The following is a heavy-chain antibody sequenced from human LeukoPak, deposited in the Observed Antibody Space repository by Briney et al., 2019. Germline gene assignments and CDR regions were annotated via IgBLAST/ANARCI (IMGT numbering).Heavy chain of an antibody. CDR1: GYSISSGYY. D-gene: IGHD6-19*01. Sequence: PSETLSLTCTVSGYSISSGYYWGWIRQPPGKGLEWIGSIYHSGSTYYNPSLKSRVTISVDTSKNQFSLKLSSVTAADTAVYYCARECSSGCNWFDPWGQGTLVTVSS. J-gene: IGHJ5*02. CDR3: ARECSSGCNWFDP. V-gene: IGHV4-38-2*02. CDR2: IYHSGST.